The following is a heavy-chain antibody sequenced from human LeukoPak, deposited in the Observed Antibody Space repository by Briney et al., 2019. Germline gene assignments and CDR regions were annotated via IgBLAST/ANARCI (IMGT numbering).Heavy chain of an antibody. CDR3: ARLGNGSGWGFDY. Sequence: SETLSLTCTVSGGSISSSSYYWGWIRQPPGKGLEWIGSIYYSGSTYYNPSLKSRVTISVDTSENQFSLKLSSVTAADTAVYYCARLGNGSGWGFDYWGQGTLVTVSP. J-gene: IGHJ4*02. CDR1: GGSISSSSYY. CDR2: IYYSGST. D-gene: IGHD6-19*01. V-gene: IGHV4-39*07.